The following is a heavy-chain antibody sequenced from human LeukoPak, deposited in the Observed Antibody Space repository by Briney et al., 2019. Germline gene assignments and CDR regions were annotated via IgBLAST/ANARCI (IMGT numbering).Heavy chain of an antibody. CDR3: ASGTGPFGY. V-gene: IGHV4-39*01. CDR1: GGSISSSSYY. J-gene: IGHJ4*02. D-gene: IGHD1-1*01. Sequence: SETLSLTCTVSGGSISSSSYYWGWIRPPPGKGREWIGSIYYSGSTYYNPSLKSRVTISVDTSKNQFSLKLSPVTAADTAVYYCASGTGPFGYWGQGTLVTVSS. CDR2: IYYSGST.